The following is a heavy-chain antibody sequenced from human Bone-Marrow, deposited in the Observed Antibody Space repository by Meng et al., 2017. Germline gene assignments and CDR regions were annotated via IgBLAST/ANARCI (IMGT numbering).Heavy chain of an antibody. V-gene: IGHV1-69*13. CDR2: IIPIFGTA. D-gene: IGHD6-13*01. Sequence: SVKVSCKASGGTFSNYAISWVRQAPGQGLEWMGGIIPIFGTANYAQKFQGRVTITADESTSTAYMELSSLRSEDTAVYYCARGGSVDSSSWSRWLDPWGQGTPVTGSS. CDR1: GGTFSNYA. CDR3: ARGGSVDSSSWSRWLDP. J-gene: IGHJ5*02.